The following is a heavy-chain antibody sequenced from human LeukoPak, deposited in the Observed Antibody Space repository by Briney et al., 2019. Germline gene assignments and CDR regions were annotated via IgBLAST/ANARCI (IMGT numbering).Heavy chain of an antibody. Sequence: ASVTVSCKASGYTFTGYYMHWVRQAPGQGLEWMGWINPNSGGTNYAQKFQGRVTMTRDTSISTAYMELSRLRSDDTAVYYCARDLDDILTGYASPFDYWGQGTLVTVSS. CDR1: GYTFTGYY. D-gene: IGHD3-9*01. CDR3: ARDLDDILTGYASPFDY. CDR2: INPNSGGT. V-gene: IGHV1-2*02. J-gene: IGHJ4*02.